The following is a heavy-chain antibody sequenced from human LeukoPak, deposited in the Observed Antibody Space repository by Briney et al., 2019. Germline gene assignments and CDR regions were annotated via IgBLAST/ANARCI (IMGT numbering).Heavy chain of an antibody. CDR3: ARGGDIVVVQAPSWFDP. J-gene: IGHJ5*02. D-gene: IGHD2-2*01. CDR1: GYTFTSYG. Sequence: ASVKVSCKASGYTFTSYGISWVRQAPGQGLEWMGWISAYNGNTNYAQKLQGRVTMTTDTSTSTAYMELRSLRSDDTAVYYCARGGDIVVVQAPSWFDPWGQGTLVTVSS. CDR2: ISAYNGNT. V-gene: IGHV1-18*01.